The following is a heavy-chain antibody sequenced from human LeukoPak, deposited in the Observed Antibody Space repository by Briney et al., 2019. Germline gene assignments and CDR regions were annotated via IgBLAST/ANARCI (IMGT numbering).Heavy chain of an antibody. CDR1: GFTFSSYE. J-gene: IGHJ4*02. Sequence: GGSLRLSCAASGFTFSSYEMNWVRQAPGKGLEWVSSISSSSSYIYYADSVKGRFTIPRDNAKNSLYLQMNSLRAEDTAVYYCARMYSSGLYYFDYWGQGTLVTVSS. CDR2: ISSSSSYI. D-gene: IGHD6-19*01. CDR3: ARMYSSGLYYFDY. V-gene: IGHV3-21*01.